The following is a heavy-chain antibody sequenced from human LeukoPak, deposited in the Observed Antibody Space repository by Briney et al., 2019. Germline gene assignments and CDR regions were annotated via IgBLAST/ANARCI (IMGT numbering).Heavy chain of an antibody. CDR3: ARDLRATTSPGSPQY. V-gene: IGHV3-30-3*01. Sequence: GRSLRLSCAASGFTFSSYAMHWVRQAPGKGLEWVAVISYDGSNKYYADSVKGRFTISRDNSKNTLYLQMNSLRAEDTAVYYCARDLRATTSPGSPQYWGQGTLVTVSS. J-gene: IGHJ4*02. D-gene: IGHD1-1*01. CDR2: ISYDGSNK. CDR1: GFTFSSYA.